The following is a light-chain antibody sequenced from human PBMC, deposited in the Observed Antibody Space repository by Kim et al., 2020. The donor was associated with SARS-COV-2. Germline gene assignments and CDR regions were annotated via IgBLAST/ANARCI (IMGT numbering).Light chain of an antibody. V-gene: IGLV1-47*02. J-gene: IGLJ2*01. CDR3: AAWDDSLSGPV. Sequence: GQSVTISCSGSSSNIGSNYVYWYQQLPGTPPKLLIYSNNQRPSGVPDRFSGSKSGTSASLAISGLRSEDEADYYCAAWDDSLSGPVFGGGTQLTVL. CDR2: SNN. CDR1: SSNIGSNY.